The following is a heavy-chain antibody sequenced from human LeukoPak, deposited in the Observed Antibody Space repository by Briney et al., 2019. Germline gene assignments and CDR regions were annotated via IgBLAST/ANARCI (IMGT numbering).Heavy chain of an antibody. CDR3: ARGVSVDY. CDR1: GDSTSNRF. J-gene: IGHJ4*02. CDR2: ISGTGGT. D-gene: IGHD3-3*01. Sequence: SETLSLTCTVSGDSTSNRFWTWIRQPAGKGLEWIGRISGTGGTVYNPSLKTRVTMSVDTSKNQFSLKLTSVTAADTAVYYCARGVSVDYWGQGTRVTVSS. V-gene: IGHV4-4*07.